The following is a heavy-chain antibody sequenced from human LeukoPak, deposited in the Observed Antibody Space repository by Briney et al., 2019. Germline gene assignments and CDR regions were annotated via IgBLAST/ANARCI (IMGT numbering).Heavy chain of an antibody. CDR2: IWNDGSNK. Sequence: GRSLRLSCAASGFSFSTYGMHWVRQAPGKGLEWVAVIWNDGSNKYYEDSVKGRFTISRDNSKNTLYLQMNSLRAEDTAVYYCAKEPGYSSGWGDFEYWGQGTLVTVSS. D-gene: IGHD6-19*01. CDR3: AKEPGYSSGWGDFEY. V-gene: IGHV3-33*06. J-gene: IGHJ4*02. CDR1: GFSFSTYG.